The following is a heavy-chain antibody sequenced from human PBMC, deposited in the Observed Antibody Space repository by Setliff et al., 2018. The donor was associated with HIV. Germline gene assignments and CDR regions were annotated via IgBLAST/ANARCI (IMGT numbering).Heavy chain of an antibody. V-gene: IGHV4-31*03. CDR3: ARDRSDYYNLPGYFDH. CDR1: GGSISSGTYY. D-gene: IGHD3-3*01. J-gene: IGHJ4*02. Sequence: PSETLSLTCTVSGGSISSGTYYWSWIRQHPGKGLEWIGYIYYSGSTYYNPSLKSRVTISVDTSRNQFSLKLSSGTAADTAVYYCARDRSDYYNLPGYFDHWGQGTPVTVSS. CDR2: IYYSGST.